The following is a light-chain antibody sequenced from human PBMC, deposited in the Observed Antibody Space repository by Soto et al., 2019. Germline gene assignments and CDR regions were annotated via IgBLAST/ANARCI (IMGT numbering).Light chain of an antibody. CDR3: LFSYSGARV. V-gene: IGLV7-46*01. CDR2: DTN. Sequence: QAVVTQEPSLTVSPGGTVTLTCGFTTGAVTSSHYPYWFQQKPGQAPRTRIYDTNNKHSWTPARFSGSRLGGKAALTLSGAQPEDEADYYCLFSYSGARVFGGGTKLTVL. J-gene: IGLJ2*01. CDR1: TGAVTSSHY.